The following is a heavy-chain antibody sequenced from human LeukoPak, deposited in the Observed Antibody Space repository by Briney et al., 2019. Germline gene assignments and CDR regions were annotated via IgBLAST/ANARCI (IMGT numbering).Heavy chain of an antibody. CDR1: GYTFTGYY. J-gene: IGHJ4*02. V-gene: IGHV1-2*02. CDR3: ARGVGSGGWLEYHDY. D-gene: IGHD6-19*01. Sequence: GASVKVSCKASGYTFTGYYMHWVRQAPGQGLEWMGWINPNSGGTNYAQKFQGRVTMTRDTSISTAYMELSRLRSDDTAVYYCARGVGSGGWLEYHDYWGQGTLVTVSS. CDR2: INPNSGGT.